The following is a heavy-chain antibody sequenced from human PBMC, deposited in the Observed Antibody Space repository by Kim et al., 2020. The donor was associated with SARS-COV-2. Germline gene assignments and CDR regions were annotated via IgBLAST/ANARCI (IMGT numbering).Heavy chain of an antibody. J-gene: IGHJ6*02. CDR2: IWYDGSNK. D-gene: IGHD1-26*01. Sequence: GGSLRLSCAASGFTFSSYGMHWVRQAPGKGLEWVAVIWYDGSNKYYADSVKGRFTISRDNSKNTLYLQMNSLRAEDTAVYYCARDYRGRFYYGMDVWGQGTTVTVSS. V-gene: IGHV3-33*01. CDR3: ARDYRGRFYYGMDV. CDR1: GFTFSSYG.